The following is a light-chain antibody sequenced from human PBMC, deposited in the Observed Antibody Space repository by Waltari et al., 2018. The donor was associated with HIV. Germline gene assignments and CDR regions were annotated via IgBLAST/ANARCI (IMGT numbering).Light chain of an antibody. V-gene: IGLV1-40*01. CDR3: QSFDSSLSAVI. CDR1: SSNIGAGYD. Sequence: QSVLTQPPSVSGAPGQRVTIACTGGSSNIGAGYDVHWYRKFPGTAPKLLIYETKKRPSGVPDRFAGSKSGTSASLAIPGLQAEDEAGYYCQSFDSSLSAVIFGGGTKLTVL. CDR2: ETK. J-gene: IGLJ2*01.